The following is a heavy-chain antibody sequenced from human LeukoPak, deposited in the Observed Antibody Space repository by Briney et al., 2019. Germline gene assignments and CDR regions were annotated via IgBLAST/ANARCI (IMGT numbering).Heavy chain of an antibody. D-gene: IGHD2-2*01. J-gene: IGHJ5*02. CDR2: INHNAEMI. V-gene: IGHV3-48*03. CDR1: GFPFGSYV. Sequence: PGGSLRLSCEGSGFPFGSYVMSWVRQAPGKGLEWIAYINHNAEMIFYPDFVKGRFIISRDNAKSSVYLQMNALRYEDTGIYYCARDHAWAFHLWGQGTLVTVSS. CDR3: ARDHAWAFHL.